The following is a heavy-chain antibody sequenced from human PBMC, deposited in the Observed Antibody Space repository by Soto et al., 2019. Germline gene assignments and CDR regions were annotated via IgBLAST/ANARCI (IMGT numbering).Heavy chain of an antibody. CDR3: ASARTQYYFDL. CDR2: VYRYGAT. J-gene: IGHJ4*02. V-gene: IGHV4-30-2*01. CDR1: GGSISGDDLS. D-gene: IGHD1-1*01. Sequence: SETLSLTCTVSGGSISGDDLSWTWVRQTPGKGLEWIGYVYRYGATYYNPSLKSRVTISVDRSKKHFSLELTSVTAADTAVYFCASARTQYYFDLWGQGSPVTVSS.